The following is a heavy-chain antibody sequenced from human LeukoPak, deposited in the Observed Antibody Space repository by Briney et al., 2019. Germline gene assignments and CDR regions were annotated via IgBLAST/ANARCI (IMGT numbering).Heavy chain of an antibody. CDR3: ARDSIAVAGKDAFDI. D-gene: IGHD6-19*01. J-gene: IGHJ3*02. CDR2: ISSSSSYI. V-gene: IGHV3-21*01. Sequence: PGGSLRLSCAASGFTFSSYSMSWVRQAPGKGLEWVSSISSSSSYIYYADSVKGRFTISRDNAKNSLYLQMNSLRAEDTAVYYCARDSIAVAGKDAFDIWGQGTMVTVSS. CDR1: GFTFSSYS.